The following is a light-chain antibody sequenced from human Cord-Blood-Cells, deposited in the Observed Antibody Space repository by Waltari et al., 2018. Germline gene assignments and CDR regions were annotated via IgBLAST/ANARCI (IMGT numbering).Light chain of an antibody. CDR2: AAS. V-gene: IGKV1-8*01. CDR1: QGISSY. J-gene: IGKJ5*01. CDR3: QQYYSYPT. Sequence: AIRMTQSPSSLSASTGDRVTITCRASQGISSYLAWYQQKPGKAPKPLIYAASTVQSGVPSRFSGSGSGTDFTLTISCLQSEDFATYYCQQYYSYPTFGQGTRLEIK.